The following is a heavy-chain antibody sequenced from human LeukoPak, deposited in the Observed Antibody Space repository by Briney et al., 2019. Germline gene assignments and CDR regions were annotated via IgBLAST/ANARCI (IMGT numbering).Heavy chain of an antibody. CDR2: ISSSSSYI. D-gene: IGHD3-10*01. CDR3: ARSGFRDYYYYYYMDV. Sequence: GGSLRLSCAASGFTFSSYSMNWVRQAPGKGLEWVSSISSSSSYIDYADSVKGRFTISRDNAKNSLYLQMNSLRAEDTAVYYCARSGFRDYYYYYYMDVWGKGTTVTVSS. V-gene: IGHV3-21*01. J-gene: IGHJ6*03. CDR1: GFTFSSYS.